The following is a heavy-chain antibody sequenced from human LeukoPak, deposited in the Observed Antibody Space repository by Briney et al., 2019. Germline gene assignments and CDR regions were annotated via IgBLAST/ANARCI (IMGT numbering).Heavy chain of an antibody. Sequence: SETLFLTCTVSGRSISDHYWSWIRQPSGKGLEWIGRIYSSGSANYSPSLKSRVSMSVDTSNNYLSLNLTSVTAADTALYFCARDVRYASGWSTPETWGQGILVTVSS. V-gene: IGHV4-4*07. J-gene: IGHJ5*02. CDR3: ARDVRYASGWSTPET. CDR2: IYSSGSA. D-gene: IGHD6-19*01. CDR1: GRSISDHY.